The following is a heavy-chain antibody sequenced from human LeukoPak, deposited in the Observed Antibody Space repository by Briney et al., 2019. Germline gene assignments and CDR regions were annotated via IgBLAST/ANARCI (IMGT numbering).Heavy chain of an antibody. CDR3: AKTWFGEFIFDY. D-gene: IGHD3-10*01. CDR1: GFTFSSYW. Sequence: PGGSLRLSCAASGFTFSSYWMSWVRQAPGKGLEWVAFIRYDGSNKYYADSVKGRFTISRDNSKNTLYLQMNSLRAEDTAVYYCAKTWFGEFIFDYWGQGTLVTVSS. V-gene: IGHV3-30*02. CDR2: IRYDGSNK. J-gene: IGHJ4*02.